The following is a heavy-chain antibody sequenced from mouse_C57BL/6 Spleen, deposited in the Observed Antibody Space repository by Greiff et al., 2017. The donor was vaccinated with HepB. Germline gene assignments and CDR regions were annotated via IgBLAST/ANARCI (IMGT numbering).Heavy chain of an antibody. Sequence: QVQLQQPGAELVMPGASVKLSCKASGYTFTSYWMHWVKQRPGQGLEWIGEIDPSDSYTNYNQKFKGKSTLTVDKSSSTAYMQLSSLTSEDSAVYYCARVDGNSDYWGQGTTLTVSS. CDR1: GYTFTSYW. CDR3: ARVDGNSDY. J-gene: IGHJ2*01. CDR2: IDPSDSYT. D-gene: IGHD2-1*01. V-gene: IGHV1-69*01.